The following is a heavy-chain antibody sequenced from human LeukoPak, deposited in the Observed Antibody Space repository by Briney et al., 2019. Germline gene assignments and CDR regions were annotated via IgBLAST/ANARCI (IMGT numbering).Heavy chain of an antibody. Sequence: NPSETLSLSCTASGGSISSGDYYWTWIRQPPGKGLEWIGYIHYSGSTYYNPSLKSRVSMSVDASKNQYSLKLTSVTAAGTAVYYCCRGSPGSGSYTHWFDPWGQGTLVNVLS. V-gene: IGHV4-30-4*01. CDR2: IHYSGST. CDR3: CRGSPGSGSYTHWFDP. J-gene: IGHJ5*02. CDR1: GGSISSGDYY. D-gene: IGHD3-10*01.